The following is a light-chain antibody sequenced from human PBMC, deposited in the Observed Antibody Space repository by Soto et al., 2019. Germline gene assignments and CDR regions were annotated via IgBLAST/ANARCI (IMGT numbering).Light chain of an antibody. Sequence: EIVMTQSPATLSVSPGERATLSCRANQSVSSNLAWYQQKPGQAPRLLIYGASSRATGIPDRFSGSGSGTDFTLTISRLEPEDFAVYYCQQYGSSPITFGGGAKVDIK. CDR3: QQYGSSPIT. CDR1: QSVSSN. V-gene: IGKV3-20*01. J-gene: IGKJ4*01. CDR2: GAS.